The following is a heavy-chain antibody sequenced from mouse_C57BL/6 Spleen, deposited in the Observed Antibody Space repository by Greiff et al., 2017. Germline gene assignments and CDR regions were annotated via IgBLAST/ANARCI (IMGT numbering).Heavy chain of an antibody. Sequence: QVQLKESGPELVKPGASVKISCKASGYSFTSYYIHWVKQRPGQGLEWIGWIYPGSGNTKYNEKFKGKATLTADTSSSTAYMQLSSLTSEDSAVYYCASSSSYAMDYWGQGTSVTVSS. CDR3: ASSSSYAMDY. V-gene: IGHV1-66*01. CDR1: GYSFTSYY. CDR2: IYPGSGNT. J-gene: IGHJ4*01. D-gene: IGHD1-1*01.